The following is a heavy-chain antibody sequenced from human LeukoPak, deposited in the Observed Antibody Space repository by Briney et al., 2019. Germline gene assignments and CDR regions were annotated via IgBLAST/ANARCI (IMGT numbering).Heavy chain of an antibody. CDR2: INPRSGGT. CDR3: ARDDYADRNRFDY. CDR1: GYTFTDYY. V-gene: IGHV1-2*02. J-gene: IGHJ4*02. Sequence: ASVKVSCKSSGYTFTDYYMHWVRQAPGQGLEWMGWINPRSGGTNYAQNFQGRVTMTRNTSISTAYMELSRLRSDDTAVYYCARDDYADRNRFDYWGQGTLVTVSS. D-gene: IGHD4-17*01.